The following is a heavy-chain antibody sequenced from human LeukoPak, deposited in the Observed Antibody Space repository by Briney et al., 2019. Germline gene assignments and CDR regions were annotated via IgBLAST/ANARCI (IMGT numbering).Heavy chain of an antibody. Sequence: GGSLRLSCAASGFTFSSYAMSWVRQAPGKGLEWVSAISGSGGSTYYADSVNGRFTITRDNSKNTLYLQMNSLRAEDTAVYYCAKDPILAEAEYFQHWGQGTLVTVSS. D-gene: IGHD6-19*01. J-gene: IGHJ1*01. V-gene: IGHV3-23*01. CDR2: ISGSGGST. CDR3: AKDPILAEAEYFQH. CDR1: GFTFSSYA.